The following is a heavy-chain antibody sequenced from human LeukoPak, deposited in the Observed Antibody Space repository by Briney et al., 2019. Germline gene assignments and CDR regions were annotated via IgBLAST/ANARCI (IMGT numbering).Heavy chain of an antibody. Sequence: GASVTVSCKASGYTFTSYYMHWVRQAPGQGLEWMGIINPSGGSTSYAQKFQGRVTMTRDTSTSTVYMELSSLRSEDTAVYYCFTIFGVVTLDAFDIWGQGTMVTVS. CDR1: GYTFTSYY. J-gene: IGHJ3*02. D-gene: IGHD3-3*01. CDR3: FTIFGVVTLDAFDI. CDR2: INPSGGST. V-gene: IGHV1-46*01.